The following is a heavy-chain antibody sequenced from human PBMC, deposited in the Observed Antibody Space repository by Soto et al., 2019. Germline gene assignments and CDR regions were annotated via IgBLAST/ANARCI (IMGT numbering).Heavy chain of an antibody. CDR2: IYYSGST. Sequence: SETLSLTCTVSGGSISSYYWSWIRQPPGKGLEWIGYIYYSGSTNYNPSLKSRVTISVDTSKNQFSLKLSSVNAADTAVYYCARGDIAARPGLDYWGQGTLVTVSS. CDR1: GGSISSYY. J-gene: IGHJ4*02. V-gene: IGHV4-59*01. CDR3: ARGDIAARPGLDY. D-gene: IGHD6-6*01.